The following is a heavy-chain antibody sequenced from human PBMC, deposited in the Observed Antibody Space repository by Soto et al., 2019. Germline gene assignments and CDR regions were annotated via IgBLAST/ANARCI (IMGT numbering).Heavy chain of an antibody. D-gene: IGHD6-13*01. Sequence: QVQLQESGPGLVKPSQTLSLTCTVSGGSISSGGYYWSWIRQHPGKGLEWIGYIYYSGSTYYNPSPKSRVPIAVDPSKNQVSLKLSSVTAADTAVYYCARDGGTGGSSWYLDWFDPWGEGTLVTVSS. J-gene: IGHJ5*02. CDR2: IYYSGST. CDR3: ARDGGTGGSSWYLDWFDP. CDR1: GGSISSGGYY. V-gene: IGHV4-31*03.